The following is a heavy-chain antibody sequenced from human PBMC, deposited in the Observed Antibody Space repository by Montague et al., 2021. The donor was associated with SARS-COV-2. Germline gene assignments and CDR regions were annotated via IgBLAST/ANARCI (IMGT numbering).Heavy chain of an antibody. CDR1: GFTVSSNY. V-gene: IGHV3-53*01. Sequence: SLRLSCAASGFTVSSNYMSWVRQAPGKGLEWVSVIYSGGSTYYADSVKGRFTISRDNSKNTLYLQMNSLRAEDTAVYYRARGDNYDNYYYGMDVWGQGTTVTVSS. J-gene: IGHJ6*02. CDR3: ARGDNYDNYYYGMDV. D-gene: IGHD1-1*01. CDR2: IYSGGST.